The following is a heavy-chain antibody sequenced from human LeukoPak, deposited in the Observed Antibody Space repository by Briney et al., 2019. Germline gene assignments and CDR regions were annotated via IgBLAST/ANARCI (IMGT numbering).Heavy chain of an antibody. D-gene: IGHD3-3*01. CDR3: AREENDFWSGYFDY. CDR2: IYYSGST. J-gene: IGHJ4*02. Sequence: SETLSLTCTVSGGSISSSSYYWGWIRQPPGKGLEWIGSIYYSGSTYYNPSLKSRVTISVDTSKNQFSLKLSSVTAADTAVYYCAREENDFWSGYFDYWGQGTLVTVSS. V-gene: IGHV4-39*02. CDR1: GGSISSSSYY.